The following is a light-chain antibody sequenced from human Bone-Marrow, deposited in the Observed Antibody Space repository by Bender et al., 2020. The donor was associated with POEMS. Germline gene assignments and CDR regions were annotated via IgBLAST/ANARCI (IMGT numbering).Light chain of an antibody. CDR3: AAWEDSLNGWV. CDR1: NIGTKS. Sequence: SYVLTQPPSVSVAPGETARITCGGNNIGTKSVHWYQQKPGQAPVLVIYFDADRPSGVPDRFSGSKSGTSASLAISGLQSEDEADYYCAAWEDSLNGWVFGGGTKLTVL. CDR2: FDA. J-gene: IGLJ3*02. V-gene: IGLV3-21*01.